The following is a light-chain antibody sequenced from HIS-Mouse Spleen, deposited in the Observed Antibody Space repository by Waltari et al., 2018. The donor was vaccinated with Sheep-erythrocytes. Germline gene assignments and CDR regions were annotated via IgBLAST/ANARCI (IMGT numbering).Light chain of an antibody. CDR2: EGS. J-gene: IGLJ3*02. Sequence: QSALTQPASVSGSPGQSITISCTGTSSDVGSYNLVSWYQKHPGKAPKPMIYEGSKRPSGVSNRFSGSKSGNTASLTISGLQAEDEADYYCCSYAGSSAPWVFGGGTKLTVL. CDR3: CSYAGSSAPWV. V-gene: IGLV2-23*01. CDR1: SSDVGSYNL.